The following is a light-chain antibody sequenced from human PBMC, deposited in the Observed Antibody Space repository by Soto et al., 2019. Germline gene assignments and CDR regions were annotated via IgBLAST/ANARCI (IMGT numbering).Light chain of an antibody. Sequence: IVLTQSPGTLSLPPGERATLSCRASQLVTSNYLVWYQQKPGQAPRLLIYGASSRATGIPDRFTGSGSGTDFTLSISRLEPEDSAVYYCQQYGRSPLTFGGGTKVDIK. V-gene: IGKV3-20*01. J-gene: IGKJ4*01. CDR2: GAS. CDR1: QLVTSNY. CDR3: QQYGRSPLT.